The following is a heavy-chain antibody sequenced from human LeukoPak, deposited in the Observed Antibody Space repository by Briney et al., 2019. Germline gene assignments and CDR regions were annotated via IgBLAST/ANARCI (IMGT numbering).Heavy chain of an antibody. D-gene: IGHD5-12*01. CDR1: GFTFSSYA. CDR2: ISGSGGKS. CDR3: AKDIVATTHFDY. V-gene: IGHV3-23*01. J-gene: IGHJ4*02. Sequence: PGGSLRLSCAASGFTFSSYAMSWVRQAPGKGLEWVSGISGSGGKSHYADSVKGRFTISRDNSKNTLYLQMNSLRAEDTAVYYCAKDIVATTHFDYWGQGTLVTVSS.